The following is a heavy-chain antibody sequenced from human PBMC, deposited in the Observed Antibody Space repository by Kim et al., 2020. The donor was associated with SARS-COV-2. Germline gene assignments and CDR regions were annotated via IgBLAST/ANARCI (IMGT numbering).Heavy chain of an antibody. CDR3: ARDRIGYCSSASCSLHFDY. V-gene: IGHV4-59*01. Sequence: SETLSLTCTVSGGSISSYSWSWIRQPPGKGLEWIAYTSYSASTNYNPSLKSRVTISVDTSKNQFSLKLSSVTAADTAVYYCARDRIGYCSSASCSLHFDYRGQGNLVPVSS. CDR2: TSYSAST. D-gene: IGHD2-2*01. CDR1: GGSISSYS. J-gene: IGHJ4*02.